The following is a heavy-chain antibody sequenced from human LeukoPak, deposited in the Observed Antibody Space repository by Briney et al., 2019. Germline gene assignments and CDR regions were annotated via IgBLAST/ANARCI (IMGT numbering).Heavy chain of an antibody. CDR2: ISAYNGDT. CDR1: GYTFTSYG. CDR3: ARSSLAVAGSVFDY. V-gene: IGHV1-18*01. J-gene: IGHJ4*02. Sequence: ASVKVSCKASGYTFTSYGISWVRQGPGQGLEWMGWISAYNGDTNYAQKLQGRVTMTTDTSTSTAYMELRSLRSDDTAVYYCARSSLAVAGSVFDYWGQGTLVTVSS. D-gene: IGHD6-19*01.